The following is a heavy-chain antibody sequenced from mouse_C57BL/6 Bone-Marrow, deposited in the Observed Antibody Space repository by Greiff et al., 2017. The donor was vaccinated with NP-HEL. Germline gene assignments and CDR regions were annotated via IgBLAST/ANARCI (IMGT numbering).Heavy chain of an antibody. CDR1: GFTFSSYA. J-gene: IGHJ1*03. D-gene: IGHD1-1*01. CDR3: ARDYALRGYFDV. Sequence: DVKLQESGGGLVKPGGSLKLSCAASGFTFSSYAMSWVRQTPEKRLEWVATISDGGSYTYYPDNVKGRFTISRDNAKNNLYLQMSHLKSEDTAMYYCARDYALRGYFDVWGTGTTVTVSS. CDR2: ISDGGSYT. V-gene: IGHV5-4*01.